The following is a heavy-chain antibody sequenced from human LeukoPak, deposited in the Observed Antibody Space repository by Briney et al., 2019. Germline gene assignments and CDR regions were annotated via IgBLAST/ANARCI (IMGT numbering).Heavy chain of an antibody. D-gene: IGHD5-12*01. J-gene: IGHJ3*02. CDR3: ARSGLYALGPGAFDI. V-gene: IGHV4-59*08. Sequence: SETLSLTCTVSGGSISSYYWSWIRQPPGKGLEWIGYIYYSGSTNCNPSLKSRVTISVDTSKNQFSLKLSSVTAADTAVYYCARSGLYALGPGAFDIWGQGTMVTVSS. CDR2: IYYSGST. CDR1: GGSISSYY.